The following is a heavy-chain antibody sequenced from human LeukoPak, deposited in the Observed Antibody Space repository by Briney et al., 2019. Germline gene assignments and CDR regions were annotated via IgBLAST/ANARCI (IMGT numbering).Heavy chain of an antibody. D-gene: IGHD2-2*01. CDR2: IDWDDDK. V-gene: IGHV2-70*04. CDR1: GFSLSTSGMR. J-gene: IGHJ4*02. Sequence: ESGPALVKPTQTLTLTCTFSGFSLSTSGMRVSWIRQPPGKALEWLARIDWDDDKFYSTSLKTRLTISKDTSKNQVVLTMTNMDPVDTATYYCARIKDHQLLPDYWGQGTLVTVSS. CDR3: ARIKDHQLLPDY.